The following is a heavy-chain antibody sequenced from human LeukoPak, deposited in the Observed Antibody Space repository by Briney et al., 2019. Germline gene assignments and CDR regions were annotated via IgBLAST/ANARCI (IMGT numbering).Heavy chain of an antibody. Sequence: ASVTVSCKASGYTFTSYDFNWVRQATGQGLEWLGWMNPSSGNTGYAQKFQDRVTMTRNTSISTAYMELSSLRSEDTAVYYCARNLPATGDFDCWGQGTLVTVSS. D-gene: IGHD3-10*01. CDR2: MNPSSGNT. J-gene: IGHJ4*02. V-gene: IGHV1-8*01. CDR3: ARNLPATGDFDC. CDR1: GYTFTSYD.